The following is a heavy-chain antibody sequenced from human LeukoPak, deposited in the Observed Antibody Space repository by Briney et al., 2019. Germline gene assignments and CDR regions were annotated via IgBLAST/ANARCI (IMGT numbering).Heavy chain of an antibody. J-gene: IGHJ6*02. CDR2: VSYDGSNK. CDR1: GFTFSSYG. Sequence: GGSLRLSCAASGFTFSSYGMHWVRQAPRKGLEWLAVVSYDGSNKYYADSVKGRFTISRDNSKNTLYLQMNSLRAEDTAVYYCAKQTIAAAGPAYYYGMDVWGQGTTVTVSS. V-gene: IGHV3-30*18. CDR3: AKQTIAAAGPAYYYGMDV. D-gene: IGHD6-13*01.